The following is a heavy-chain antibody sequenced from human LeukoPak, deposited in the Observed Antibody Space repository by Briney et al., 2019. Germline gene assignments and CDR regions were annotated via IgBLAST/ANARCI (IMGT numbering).Heavy chain of an antibody. CDR1: GYTFTSYY. V-gene: IGHV1-46*01. J-gene: IGHJ4*02. CDR2: INPSGGST. D-gene: IGHD2-15*01. CDR3: ARVRCGGGSCLTNYYFDY. Sequence: ASVKVSCKASGYTFTSYYMHWVRQAPGQGLEWMGIINPSGGSTSYAQKFQGRVTMTRDMSTSTVYMELSSLRSEDTAVYYCARVRCGGGSCLTNYYFDYWGQGTLVTVSS.